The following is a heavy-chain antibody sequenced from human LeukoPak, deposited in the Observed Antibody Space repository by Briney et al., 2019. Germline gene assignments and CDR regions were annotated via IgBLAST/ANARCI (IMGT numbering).Heavy chain of an antibody. CDR2: INPNSGDT. V-gene: IGHV1-2*02. CDR3: TRRGTPGAFDI. J-gene: IGHJ3*02. CDR1: GYTLTGYY. Sequence: ASVKVSCKASGYTLTGYYMHWVRQAPQQALEWMGWINPNSGDTNYAQKFQDRVTMTSDTSISTAYMELRGLRYDDTAMYYCTRRGTPGAFDIWGQGTMVTVSS. D-gene: IGHD3-16*01.